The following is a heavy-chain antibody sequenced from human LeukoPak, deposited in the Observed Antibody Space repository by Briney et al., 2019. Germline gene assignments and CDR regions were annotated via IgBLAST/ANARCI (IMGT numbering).Heavy chain of an antibody. J-gene: IGHJ5*01. CDR2: IKGDGSHT. CDR1: GLTFSNYW. V-gene: IGHV3-74*01. Sequence: PGGSLRLSCAASGLTFSNYWMHWVRQAPGKGLVWVSRIKGDGSHTIYADSVKGRFTISRDNAKNTLYLQMKSLRAEDTAVYYCVRDWDHFDFDFWGRGTLVTVSS. CDR3: VRDWDHFDFDF. D-gene: IGHD3-9*01.